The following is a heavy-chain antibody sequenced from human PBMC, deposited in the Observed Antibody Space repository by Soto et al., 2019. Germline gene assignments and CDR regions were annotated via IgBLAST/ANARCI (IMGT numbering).Heavy chain of an antibody. D-gene: IGHD3-10*01. J-gene: IGHJ4*02. Sequence: QVQLVQSGAEVKKPGSSVKVSCKASGDTFSFYTINWVRQAPGLGLEWMGRINPILTMSNYAQKFQGRVTITADKSTNTAYMTLSSLRSEDTAMYYCATSFGSGYRAFDYWGQGALVTVSS. CDR2: INPILTMS. CDR3: ATSFGSGYRAFDY. V-gene: IGHV1-69*02. CDR1: GDTFSFYT.